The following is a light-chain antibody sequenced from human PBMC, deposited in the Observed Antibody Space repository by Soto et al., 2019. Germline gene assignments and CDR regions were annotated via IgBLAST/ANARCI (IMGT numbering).Light chain of an antibody. CDR2: DVT. Sequence: QSVLTQPASASGSPGQSVTISCTGTSSDVGGYDYVSWYQHHPGKAPKLVIYDVTYRPSGVSDRFSGSKSANTASLTISGLQAEDEADHYCRSYTSSSTYVFGSGTKVTVL. CDR3: RSYTSSSTYV. CDR1: SSDVGGYDY. J-gene: IGLJ1*01. V-gene: IGLV2-14*01.